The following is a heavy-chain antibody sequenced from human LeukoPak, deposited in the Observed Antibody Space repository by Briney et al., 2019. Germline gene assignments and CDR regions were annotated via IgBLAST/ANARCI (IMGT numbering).Heavy chain of an antibody. CDR2: IKQDGSDK. CDR3: ARENDGFDI. Sequence: PGGSLRLSCEASGFTFSSHLISWVRQAPGKGLEWVANIKQDGSDKYYVDSVKGRFTISRDNAKNSLLLQMNSLRVEDTAVYFCARENDGFDIWGQGTTVTVSS. J-gene: IGHJ3*02. CDR1: GFTFSSHL. V-gene: IGHV3-7*01.